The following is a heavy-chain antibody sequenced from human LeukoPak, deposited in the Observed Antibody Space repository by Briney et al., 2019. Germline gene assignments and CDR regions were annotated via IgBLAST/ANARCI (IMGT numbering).Heavy chain of an antibody. CDR3: ARVYGDYEYYFDY. Sequence: GGSLRLSCAASGFTFSSYSMNWVRQAPGKGLEWVSYISSSSSTIYYADSVKGRFTISRDNAKNSLYLQMNSLRAEDTALYYCARVYGDYEYYFDYWGQGTLVTVSS. V-gene: IGHV3-48*01. D-gene: IGHD4-17*01. CDR2: ISSSSSTI. J-gene: IGHJ4*02. CDR1: GFTFSSYS.